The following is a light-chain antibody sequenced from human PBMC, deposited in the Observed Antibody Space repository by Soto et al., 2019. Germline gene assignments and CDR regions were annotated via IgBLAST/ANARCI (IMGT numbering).Light chain of an antibody. J-gene: IGKJ4*01. Sequence: EIVLTQSPGTLSLSPGERATLSCRASQSVSSSYLAWYQQKPGQAPRLLIYGASSRATGIPDRFSGSGSGTDFTLTISRLEREDFAVYYCQQYGSSPTFGGGTKGEIK. CDR1: QSVSSSY. CDR3: QQYGSSPT. CDR2: GAS. V-gene: IGKV3-20*01.